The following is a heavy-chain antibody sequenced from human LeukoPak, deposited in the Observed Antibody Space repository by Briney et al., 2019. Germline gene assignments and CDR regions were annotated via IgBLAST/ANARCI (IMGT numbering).Heavy chain of an antibody. V-gene: IGHV1-24*01. Sequence: ASVKVSCKASGYTFTGYYMHWVRQAPGKGLEWMGGFDPEDGETIYAQKFQGRVTMTEDTSTDTAYMELSSLRSEDTAVYYCATFLGVVTNDAFDIWGQGTMVTVSS. D-gene: IGHD3-3*01. J-gene: IGHJ3*02. CDR3: ATFLGVVTNDAFDI. CDR1: GYTFTGYY. CDR2: FDPEDGET.